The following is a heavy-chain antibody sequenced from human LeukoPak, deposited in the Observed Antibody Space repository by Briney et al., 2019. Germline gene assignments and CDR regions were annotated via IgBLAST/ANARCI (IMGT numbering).Heavy chain of an antibody. CDR2: IYPGDSDT. V-gene: IGHV5-51*01. CDR1: GYSFTSYW. J-gene: IGHJ4*02. CDR3: ARRADYGDYAPYYFGY. Sequence: GESLKISCKGSGYSFTSYWIGWVRQMPGKGLEWMGIIYPGDSDTRYSPSFQGQVTISADKSINTAYLQWSSLKASDTAIYYCARRADYGDYAPYYFGYWGQGTLVTVSS. D-gene: IGHD4-17*01.